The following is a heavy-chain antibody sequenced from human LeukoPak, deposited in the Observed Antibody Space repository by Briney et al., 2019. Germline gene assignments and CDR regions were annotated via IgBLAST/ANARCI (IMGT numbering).Heavy chain of an antibody. Sequence: SETLSLTCTVSGGSISSGGYYWSWIRQPPGKGLEWIGYIYHSGSTYYNPSLKSRVTISVDRSKNQFSLKLSSVTAADTAVYYCARGRPATHPDSSSIRWFDPWGQGTLVTVSS. D-gene: IGHD6-6*01. CDR2: IYHSGST. V-gene: IGHV4-30-2*01. CDR3: ARGRPATHPDSSSIRWFDP. CDR1: GGSISSGGYY. J-gene: IGHJ5*02.